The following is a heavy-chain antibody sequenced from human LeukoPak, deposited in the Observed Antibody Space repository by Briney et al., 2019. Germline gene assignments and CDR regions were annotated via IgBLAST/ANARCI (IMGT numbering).Heavy chain of an antibody. V-gene: IGHV1-18*01. D-gene: IGHD3-22*01. CDR2: ISAYNGNT. J-gene: IGHJ4*02. CDR1: GYTFTSYG. CDR3: ASLGQYYYDSSGYPPY. Sequence: ASAKVSCKASGYTFTSYGISWVRQAPGQGLEWMGWISAYNGNTNYAQKLQGRVTMTTDTSTSTAYMELRSLRSDDTAVYYCASLGQYYYDSSGYPPYWGQGTLVTVSS.